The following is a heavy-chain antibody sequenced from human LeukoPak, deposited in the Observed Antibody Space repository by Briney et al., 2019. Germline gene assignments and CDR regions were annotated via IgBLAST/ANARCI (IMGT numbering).Heavy chain of an antibody. V-gene: IGHV1-2*02. J-gene: IGHJ4*02. CDR2: INPNSGGT. CDR3: ATGIAVAGTNIDY. Sequence: ASVTVSCKASGYTFTGYYMHWVRQAPGQGLEWMGWINPNSGGTNYAQKFQGRVTMTRDTSISTAYMELSRLRSDDTAVYYCATGIAVAGTNIDYWGQGTLVTVSS. D-gene: IGHD6-19*01. CDR1: GYTFTGYY.